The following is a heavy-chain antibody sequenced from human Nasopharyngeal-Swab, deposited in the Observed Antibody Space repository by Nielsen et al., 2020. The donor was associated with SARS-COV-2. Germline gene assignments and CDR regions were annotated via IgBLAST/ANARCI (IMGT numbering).Heavy chain of an antibody. J-gene: IGHJ4*02. CDR1: GFTFSNFA. V-gene: IGHV3-30-3*01. CDR3: ARGLGTGAYLIDY. CDR2: ISSDGNTQ. Sequence: GESLKISYTASGFTFSNFAMHWVRRAPGKGLEWVTFISSDGNTQRYADSVKGRFPISRDNSKNTLFLQLNSLRPDDSGIYYCARGLGTGAYLIDYWGQGTLVTVSS. D-gene: IGHD2-8*02.